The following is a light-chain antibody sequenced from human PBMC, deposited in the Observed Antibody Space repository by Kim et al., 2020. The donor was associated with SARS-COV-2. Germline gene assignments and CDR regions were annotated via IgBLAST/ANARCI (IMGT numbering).Light chain of an antibody. Sequence: SASVGDRVTITCRARQSISSYVNWFQQKPGKAPKLLIYAASSLQSGVPSRFSGSGSGTDFTLTISNLQPEDFATYYCQQSYSTPKTFGQGTKLEI. CDR3: QQSYSTPKT. J-gene: IGKJ2*01. V-gene: IGKV1-39*01. CDR1: QSISSY. CDR2: AAS.